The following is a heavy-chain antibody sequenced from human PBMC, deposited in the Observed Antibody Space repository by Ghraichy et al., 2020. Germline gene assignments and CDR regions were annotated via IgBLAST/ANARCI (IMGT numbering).Heavy chain of an antibody. CDR2: IYTSGST. V-gene: IGHV4-4*07. CDR3: ARGGRLEGYYDILTGQLSGAADAFDI. J-gene: IGHJ3*02. CDR1: GGSISSYY. Sequence: SETLSLTCTVSGGSISSYYWSWIRQPAGKGLEWIGRIYTSGSTNYNPSLKSRVTMSVDTSKNQFSLKLSSVTAADTAVYYCARGGRLEGYYDILTGQLSGAADAFDIWGQGTMVTVSS. D-gene: IGHD3-9*01.